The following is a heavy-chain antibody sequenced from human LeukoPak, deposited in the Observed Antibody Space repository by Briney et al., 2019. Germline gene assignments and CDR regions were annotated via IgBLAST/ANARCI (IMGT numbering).Heavy chain of an antibody. D-gene: IGHD3-10*01. J-gene: IGHJ4*02. CDR1: GFTFSTYW. CDR2: IHKDGKNT. V-gene: IGHV3-74*03. CDR3: AREASGSDNYYSDF. Sequence: GGSLRLPCAASGFTFSTYWMQWVRQAPGKGPVWVSRIHKDGKNTKYADSVEGRFTISRDNGKNTLYLQMNSLRAEDTAVYYCAREASGSDNYYSDFWGQGTLVTVSS.